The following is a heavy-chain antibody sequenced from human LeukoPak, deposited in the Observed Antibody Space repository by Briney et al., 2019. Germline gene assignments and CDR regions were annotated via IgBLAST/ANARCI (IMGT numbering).Heavy chain of an antibody. D-gene: IGHD1-26*01. CDR3: ARHSGCYSGYYYYIDV. CDR2: IYYSGST. Sequence: SETLSLTCTVSGGSISSYYWSWIRQPPGKGLEWIGYIYYSGSTNYNPSLKSRVTTSVDTSKNQFSLKLSSVTAADTAVYYCARHSGCYSGYYYYIDVLGKGTTVTVSS. CDR1: GGSISSYY. V-gene: IGHV4-59*08. J-gene: IGHJ6*03.